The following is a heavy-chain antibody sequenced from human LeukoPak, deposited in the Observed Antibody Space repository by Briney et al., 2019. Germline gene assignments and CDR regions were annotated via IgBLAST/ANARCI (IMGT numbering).Heavy chain of an antibody. CDR1: GGSISSGRYY. D-gene: IGHD2-2*02. Sequence: SETLSLTCTVSGGSISSGRYYWSWIRQPAGKGLEGIGRIYTSGSTNYNPSLKSRVTISVDTSKNQFSLKLSSVTAADTAVYYCARAGDCSSTSCYREGWFDPWGQGTLVTVSS. J-gene: IGHJ5*02. CDR3: ARAGDCSSTSCYREGWFDP. V-gene: IGHV4-61*02. CDR2: IYTSGST.